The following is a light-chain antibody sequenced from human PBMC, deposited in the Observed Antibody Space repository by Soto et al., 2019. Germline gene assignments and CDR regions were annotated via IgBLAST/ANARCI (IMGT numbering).Light chain of an antibody. Sequence: EIVMTQSPATLSVSPGERATLSCRASQGIKDYVAWFQQKPGQAPRLLIYGASTRATAIPARFSGSGSGTEFTLSISRLEPADSAVYYCQQFGGSPPRFTFGPGTKVDVK. V-gene: IGKV3-20*01. J-gene: IGKJ3*01. CDR2: GAS. CDR3: QQFGGSPPRFT. CDR1: QGIKDY.